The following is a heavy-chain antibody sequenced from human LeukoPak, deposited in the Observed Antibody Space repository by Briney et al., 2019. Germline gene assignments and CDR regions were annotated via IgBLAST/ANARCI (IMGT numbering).Heavy chain of an antibody. CDR3: ARLTMVRGVIIRSN. CDR1: GGSISSYY. Sequence: PSETLSLTCTVSGGSISSYYWSWIRQPPGKGLEWIGYIYYSGSTNYNPSLKSRVTISVDTSKNQFSLKLSSVTAADTAVYYCARLTMVRGVIIRSNWGQGTLVTVSS. J-gene: IGHJ4*02. D-gene: IGHD3-10*01. V-gene: IGHV4-59*08. CDR2: IYYSGST.